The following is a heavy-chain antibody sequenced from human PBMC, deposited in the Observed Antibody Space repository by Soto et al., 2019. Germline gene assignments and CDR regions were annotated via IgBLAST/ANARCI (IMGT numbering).Heavy chain of an antibody. CDR2: LDGAGGST. D-gene: IGHD3-10*01. J-gene: IGHJ6*02. CDR3: AAPRDEYGSGVSWFTYGMDI. CDR1: GFTFSHAW. Sequence: GGSLRLSCAASGFTFSHAWMSWVRHVPGRGLEWVASLDGAGGSTYYADSVRGRFTISRDNSQNTLFLQMKRLTVDDTAIYYCAAPRDEYGSGVSWFTYGMDIWGQGTTVTVSS. V-gene: IGHV3-23*01.